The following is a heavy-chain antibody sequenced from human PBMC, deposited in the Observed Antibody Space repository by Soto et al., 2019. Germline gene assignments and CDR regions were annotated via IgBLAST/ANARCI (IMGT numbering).Heavy chain of an antibody. J-gene: IGHJ4*02. CDR1: GGTFSSYA. CDR3: ARGNRDTAMVGISPPDY. D-gene: IGHD5-18*01. V-gene: IGHV1-69*01. Sequence: QVQLVQSGAEVKKPGSSVKVSCKASGGTFSSYAISWVRQAPGQGLEWMGGIIPIFGTANYAQKFQGRVTITADESTSTAYMEPSSLRSEDTAVYYCARGNRDTAMVGISPPDYWGQGTLVTVSS. CDR2: IIPIFGTA.